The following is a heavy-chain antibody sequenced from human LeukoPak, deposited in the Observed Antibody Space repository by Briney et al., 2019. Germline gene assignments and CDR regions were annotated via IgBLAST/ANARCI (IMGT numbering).Heavy chain of an antibody. J-gene: IGHJ4*02. Sequence: TSGTLSLTCAVSGGSISSSNWWSWVRQPPGKGLEWTGEIYHSGSTNYNPSLKSRVTISVDKSKNQFSLKLSSVTAADTAVYYCARDLGGDDPIRYFDGYFDYWGQGTLVTVSS. CDR3: ARDLGGDDPIRYFDGYFDY. D-gene: IGHD3-9*01. V-gene: IGHV4-4*02. CDR1: GGSISSSNW. CDR2: IYHSGST.